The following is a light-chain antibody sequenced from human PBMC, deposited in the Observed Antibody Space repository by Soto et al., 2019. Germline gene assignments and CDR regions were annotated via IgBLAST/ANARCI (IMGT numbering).Light chain of an antibody. CDR3: QRYNWYPYS. CDR1: QSISSW. J-gene: IGKJ2*03. Sequence: DIQMTKSPSTLSASVGDRVTITCRASQSISSWLAWYQQKPGEAPNLLIYRASILKSGVPSRFSGRGSGTEFTLTSSSLQPDDFATYYCQRYNWYPYSFGQGTKLDIK. V-gene: IGKV1-5*03. CDR2: RAS.